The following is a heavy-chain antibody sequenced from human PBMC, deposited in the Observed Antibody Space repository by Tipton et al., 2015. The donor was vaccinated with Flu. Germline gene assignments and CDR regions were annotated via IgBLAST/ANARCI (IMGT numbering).Heavy chain of an antibody. CDR1: GGSISSYY. J-gene: IGHJ1*01. Sequence: TLSLTCTVSGGSISSYYWSWIRQPPGKGLEWIGYIYYSGSTNYNPSVKSRVTMSVDTSKNQFSLKLTSLTAADTAIYYCAAAPYGSGSWDFWGQGTLVTVSS. V-gene: IGHV4-59*12. D-gene: IGHD3-10*01. CDR2: IYYSGST. CDR3: AAAPYGSGSWDF.